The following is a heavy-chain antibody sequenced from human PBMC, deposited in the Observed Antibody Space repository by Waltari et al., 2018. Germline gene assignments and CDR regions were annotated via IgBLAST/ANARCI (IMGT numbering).Heavy chain of an antibody. V-gene: IGHV3-7*01. J-gene: IGHJ4*02. CDR1: GFTFCTYW. Sequence: VESGGGLVQPGGSLRLPWSASGFTFCTYWMSWVGQAPGKGREWVANMKKDGSGKYYRDSVKGRFTISRDNSQNSLSLRVSTLRAEDTGRYYCARDWSGSGRGINYWGQGTLVTVSS. CDR3: ARDWSGSGRGINY. D-gene: IGHD3-3*01. CDR2: MKKDGSGK.